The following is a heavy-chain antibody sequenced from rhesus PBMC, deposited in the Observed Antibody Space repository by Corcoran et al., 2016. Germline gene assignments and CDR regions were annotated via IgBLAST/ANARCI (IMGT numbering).Heavy chain of an antibody. D-gene: IGHD3-34*01. CDR3: AREAGVFEF. CDR2: IYGSSGST. J-gene: IGHJ1*01. CDR1: GYSISSGYD. Sequence: QVQLQESGPGVVKPSETLSLTCAVSGYSISSGYDWSWIRQPPGKGLEWIGYIYGSSGSTNYNPSLKNRVTISKDTAKNQFYLKLSSGTAAGTAVYYCAREAGVFEFWGQGALVTVSS. V-gene: IGHV4-76*01.